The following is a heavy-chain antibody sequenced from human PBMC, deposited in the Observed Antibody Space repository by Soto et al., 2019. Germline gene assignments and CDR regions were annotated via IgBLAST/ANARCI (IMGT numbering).Heavy chain of an antibody. V-gene: IGHV1-69*14. CDR2: IIPIFGTA. D-gene: IGHD5-12*01. J-gene: IGHJ2*01. CDR1: GGTFSSYT. CDR3: ARGNHRWLQLWYFDL. Sequence: QVQLVQSGAEVKKPGSSVTVSCKASGGTFSSYTISWVRQAPGQGLEWMGGIIPIFGTANYAQKFQGRVTITGGKSRSTAYMKLSSLRSEDTAVYYCARGNHRWLQLWYFDLWGRGTLVTVSS.